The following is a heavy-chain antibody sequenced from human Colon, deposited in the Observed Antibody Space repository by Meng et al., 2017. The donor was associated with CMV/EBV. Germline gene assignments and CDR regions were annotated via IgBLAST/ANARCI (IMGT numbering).Heavy chain of an antibody. V-gene: IGHV3-49*04. CDR1: GFTFGDYA. CDR2: IRSKAYGGTT. CDR3: TRVGQQSIDFDWLPNDY. J-gene: IGHJ4*02. D-gene: IGHD3-9*01. Sequence: GESLKISCTASGFTFGDYAMSWVRQAPGKGLEWVGFIRSKAYGGTTEYAASVKGRFTISRDDSKSIAYLQMNSLKTEDTAVYYCTRVGQQSIDFDWLPNDYWGQGTLVTVSS.